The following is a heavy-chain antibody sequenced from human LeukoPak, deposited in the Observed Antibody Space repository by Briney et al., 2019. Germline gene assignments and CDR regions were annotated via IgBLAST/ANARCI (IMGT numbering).Heavy chain of an antibody. V-gene: IGHV3-30*03. Sequence: PGRSLRLSCAASGFTFSNFGMHWVRQAPGKGLEWVAVISYDGTNKFYADSVKGRFTISRDNSKNTLYLQMNCLRAEDTAVYYCAARVGGPEGYWGQGTLVTVSS. J-gene: IGHJ4*01. CDR2: ISYDGTNK. D-gene: IGHD3-3*01. CDR3: AARVGGPEGY. CDR1: GFTFSNFG.